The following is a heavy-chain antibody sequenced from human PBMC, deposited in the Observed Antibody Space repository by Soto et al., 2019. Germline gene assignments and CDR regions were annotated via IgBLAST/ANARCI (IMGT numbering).Heavy chain of an antibody. J-gene: IGHJ6*02. Sequence: ASVKVSCKASGYTFTSYGISWVRQAPGQGLEWMGWISAYNGNTEYAQNFQGRVTMTTDTSTSTAYMELRRVRSDDTAVYYCARDGRVVAVAGTDYYYGMDVWGQGTTVTVSS. V-gene: IGHV1-18*04. CDR1: GYTFTSYG. D-gene: IGHD6-19*01. CDR2: ISAYNGNT. CDR3: ARDGRVVAVAGTDYYYGMDV.